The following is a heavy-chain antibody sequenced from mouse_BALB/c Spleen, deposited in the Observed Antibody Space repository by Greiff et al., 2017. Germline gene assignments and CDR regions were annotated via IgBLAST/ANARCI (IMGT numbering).Heavy chain of an antibody. CDR1: GYSITSDYA. D-gene: IGHD4-1*01. CDR2: ISYSGST. J-gene: IGHJ2*01. V-gene: IGHV3-2*02. CDR3: ARTGTDYFDY. Sequence: DVKLVESGPGLVKPSQSLSLTCTVTGYSITSDYAWNWIRQFPGNKLEWMGYISYSGSTSYNPSLKSRISITRDTSKNQFFLQLNSVTTEDTATYYCARTGTDYFDYWGQGTTLTVSS.